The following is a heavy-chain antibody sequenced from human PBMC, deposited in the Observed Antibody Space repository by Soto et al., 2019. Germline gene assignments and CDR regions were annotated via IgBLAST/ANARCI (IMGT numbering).Heavy chain of an antibody. Sequence: SETLSLTCTVSGDSISSYYWSWIRQPPGKGLEWIGYIYYSGSTNYNPSLKSRVTISVDTSKNQFSLKLSSVTAADTAVYYCARHGYGDYGAFDIWGQGTMVTVSS. J-gene: IGHJ3*02. D-gene: IGHD4-17*01. CDR3: ARHGYGDYGAFDI. CDR2: IYYSGST. CDR1: GDSISSYY. V-gene: IGHV4-59*08.